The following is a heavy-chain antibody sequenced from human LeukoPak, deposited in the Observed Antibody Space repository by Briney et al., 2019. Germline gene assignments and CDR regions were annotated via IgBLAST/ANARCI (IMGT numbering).Heavy chain of an antibody. J-gene: IGHJ4*02. Sequence: GGSLRLSCAASGFTFSSYSMNWVRQAPGKGLEWVSSISSGSSYIYYADSVKGRFTISRDNAKNSLYLQMNSLRAEDTAVYYCARGRRDGYNSDYWGQGTLVTVSS. D-gene: IGHD5-24*01. CDR1: GFTFSSYS. CDR3: ARGRRDGYNSDY. V-gene: IGHV3-21*01. CDR2: ISSGSSYI.